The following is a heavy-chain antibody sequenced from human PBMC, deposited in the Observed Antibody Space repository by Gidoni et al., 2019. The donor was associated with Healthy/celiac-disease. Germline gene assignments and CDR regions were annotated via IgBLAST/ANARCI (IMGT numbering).Heavy chain of an antibody. CDR3: ARIRIQLWLPITRDYYMDV. V-gene: IGHV1-69*01. J-gene: IGHJ6*03. D-gene: IGHD5-18*01. CDR2: IIPIFGTA. Sequence: QVQLVQSGAEVKKPGSSVKVSCKASGGTFSSYAISWVRQAPGQGLEWMGGIIPIFGTANYAQKFQGRVTITADESTSTAYMELSSLRSEDTAVYYCARIRIQLWLPITRDYYMDVWGKGTTVTVSS. CDR1: GGTFSSYA.